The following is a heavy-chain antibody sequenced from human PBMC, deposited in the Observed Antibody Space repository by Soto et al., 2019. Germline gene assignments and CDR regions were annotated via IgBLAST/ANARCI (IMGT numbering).Heavy chain of an antibody. D-gene: IGHD1-26*01. CDR2: IYSSGTT. CDR3: AKEGSGGSNWFDP. J-gene: IGHJ5*02. V-gene: IGHV4-4*07. CDR1: GDSINNSY. Sequence: SETLSLTCTVSGDSINNSYWSWIRQPAGKGLEWIGRIYSSGTTNFNPSLKTRATMSADMSKNQLSLKLRSVTAADTAVYYCAKEGSGGSNWFDPWGPGTLVTVSS.